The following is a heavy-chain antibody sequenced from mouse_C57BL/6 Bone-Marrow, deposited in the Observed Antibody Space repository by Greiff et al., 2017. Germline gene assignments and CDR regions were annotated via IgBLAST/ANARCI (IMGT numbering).Heavy chain of an antibody. Sequence: VQLKESGGGLVQPKGSLKLSCAASGFSFNTYAMNWVRQAPGKGLEWVARIRSKSNNYATYYADSVKDRFTISRDDSESMLYLQMNNLKTEDTAMYYCVRSYSNYLFAYWGQGTLVTVSA. V-gene: IGHV10-1*01. J-gene: IGHJ3*01. CDR2: IRSKSNNYAT. CDR1: GFSFNTYA. D-gene: IGHD2-5*01. CDR3: VRSYSNYLFAY.